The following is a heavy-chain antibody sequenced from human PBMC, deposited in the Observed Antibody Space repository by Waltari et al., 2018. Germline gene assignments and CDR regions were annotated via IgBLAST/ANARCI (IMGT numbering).Heavy chain of an antibody. Sequence: EVELVQSGAEVKKPGATVKISCKASGYTFMDYFMHWVQQAPGKGIEWMGRIDPEDSETVYSEKFQGRVTITADTSTDTAYMELSSLTSGDTAVYYCAPLPGGSGQTFDYWGQGTLVTVSS. V-gene: IGHV1-69-2*01. CDR2: IDPEDSET. CDR3: APLPGGSGQTFDY. D-gene: IGHD3-10*01. J-gene: IGHJ4*02. CDR1: GYTFMDYF.